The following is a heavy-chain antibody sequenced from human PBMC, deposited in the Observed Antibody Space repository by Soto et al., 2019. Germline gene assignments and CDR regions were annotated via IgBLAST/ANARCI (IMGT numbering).Heavy chain of an antibody. CDR1: GFTFGSYA. J-gene: IGHJ4*02. Sequence: GGSLRLSCVASGFTFGSYAMSWVRRAPGKGLEWVSTINDNGDLRYYADSVRGRFTISRDNSKNTLYLQVNNLRAEDTARYHCAKAFGVWYPFEKWGLGALVTVSS. V-gene: IGHV3-23*01. CDR3: AKAFGVWYPFEK. CDR2: INDNGDLR. D-gene: IGHD6-19*01.